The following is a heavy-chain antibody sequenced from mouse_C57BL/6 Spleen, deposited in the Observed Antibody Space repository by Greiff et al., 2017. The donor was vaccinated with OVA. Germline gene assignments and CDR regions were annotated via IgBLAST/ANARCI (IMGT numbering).Heavy chain of an antibody. Sequence: EVQGVESGAGLVKPGGSLKLSCAASGFTFSSYAMSWVRQTPEKRLEWVAYISSGGDYIYYADTVKGRFTISRDNARNTLYLQMSSLKSEDTAMYYCTREGGGSSLSYFDVWGTGTTVTVSS. J-gene: IGHJ1*03. D-gene: IGHD1-1*01. V-gene: IGHV5-9-1*02. CDR3: TREGGGSSLSYFDV. CDR2: ISSGGDYI. CDR1: GFTFSSYA.